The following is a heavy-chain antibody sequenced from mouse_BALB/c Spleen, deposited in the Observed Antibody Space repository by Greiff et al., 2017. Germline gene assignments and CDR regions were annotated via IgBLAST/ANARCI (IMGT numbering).Heavy chain of an antibody. CDR2: ISSGNRTI. D-gene: IGHD1-1*01. J-gene: IGHJ4*01. CDR1: GFTFSSFG. CDR3: ARSHYGSRDMDY. V-gene: IGHV5-17*02. Sequence: EVHLVESGGGLVQPGGSRKLSCAASGFTFSSFGMHWVRQAPEKGLEWVAYISSGNRTIYYADTVKGRFTISRDNPKNTLFLQMTSLGSEDTAMYYCARSHYGSRDMDYWGQGTSVTVSS.